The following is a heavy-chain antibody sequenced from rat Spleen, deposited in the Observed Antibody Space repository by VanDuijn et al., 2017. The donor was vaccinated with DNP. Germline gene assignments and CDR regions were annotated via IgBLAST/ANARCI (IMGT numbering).Heavy chain of an antibody. V-gene: IGHV5-20*01. D-gene: IGHD1-11*01. J-gene: IGHJ3*01. CDR1: GFTFSDYY. Sequence: EVQLVETGGGSVQPGRSLKLSCVASGFTFSDYYMAWVRQAPTKGLEWVAYISYDGGSTYYGDSVKGRFTISRDNAKSTLYLQRDSLRSEDTATYYCTTVYVGYWFAYWGQGTLVTVSS. CDR2: ISYDGGST. CDR3: TTVYVGYWFAY.